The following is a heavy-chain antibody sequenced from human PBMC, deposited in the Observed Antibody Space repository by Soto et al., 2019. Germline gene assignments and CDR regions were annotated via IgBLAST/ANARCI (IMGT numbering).Heavy chain of an antibody. J-gene: IGHJ5*02. Sequence: PGESLKISCKGSGYSFTTHWIAWVRQMPGKGLEWMGLIYPSDSDTTYSPSFQGQVTISVDKSISTAYVQWSSLKASDTAMYYCARRSRSGYDWVGYNWFDPWGRGTLVTSPQ. D-gene: IGHD5-12*01. V-gene: IGHV5-51*01. CDR2: IYPSDSDT. CDR1: GYSFTTHW. CDR3: ARRSRSGYDWVGYNWFDP.